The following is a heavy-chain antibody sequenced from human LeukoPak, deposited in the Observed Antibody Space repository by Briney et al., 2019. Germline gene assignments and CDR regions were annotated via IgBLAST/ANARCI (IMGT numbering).Heavy chain of an antibody. Sequence: PGGSLRLSCAASGFTFGSYWMSWVRQAPGKGLEWVANINQDGSEKYYVASVKGRFTISRDNAKNSLYLQMNSLRAEDTAVYYCARDPWSYSEVRGTIPSYFDYWGQGTLVTVSS. J-gene: IGHJ4*02. CDR2: INQDGSEK. CDR3: ARDPWSYSEVRGTIPSYFDY. V-gene: IGHV3-7*01. CDR1: GFTFGSYW. D-gene: IGHD3-10*02.